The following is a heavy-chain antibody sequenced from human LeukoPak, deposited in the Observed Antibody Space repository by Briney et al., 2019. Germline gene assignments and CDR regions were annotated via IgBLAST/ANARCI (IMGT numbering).Heavy chain of an antibody. CDR3: AKSLLTTATGTGRAFDI. Sequence: GGSLRLSCAASGFTVSSNYMSWVRQAPGKGLEWVSGISAGGETTFYADSVRGRLTISRDNSKNTLYLQMNSLRADDTAVYYCAKSLLTTATGTGRAFDIWGQGTMVTVSS. V-gene: IGHV3-23*01. CDR1: GFTVSSNY. CDR2: ISAGGETT. J-gene: IGHJ3*02. D-gene: IGHD1-1*01.